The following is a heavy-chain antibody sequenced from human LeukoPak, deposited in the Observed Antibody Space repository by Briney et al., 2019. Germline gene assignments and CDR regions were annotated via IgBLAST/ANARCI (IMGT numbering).Heavy chain of an antibody. Sequence: SETLSLTYTVSGGSISSGDSYWSWIRQPPGKGLEWIGEINHSGSTNYNPSLKSRVTISVDTSKNQFSLKLSSVTAADTAVYYCARGGQAYYYDSSGYPHDYWGQGTLVTVSS. V-gene: IGHV4-39*07. CDR2: INHSGST. CDR3: ARGGQAYYYDSSGYPHDY. D-gene: IGHD3-22*01. J-gene: IGHJ4*02. CDR1: GGSISSGDSY.